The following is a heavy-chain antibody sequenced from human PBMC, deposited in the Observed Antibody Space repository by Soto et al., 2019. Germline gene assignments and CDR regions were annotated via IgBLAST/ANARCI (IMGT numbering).Heavy chain of an antibody. D-gene: IGHD4-17*01. J-gene: IGHJ5*02. Sequence: QVQLVESGGGVVQPGRSPRLSCAASGFTFSSYAMHWVRQAPGKGLEWVAAISYDGTYVYYADSVKGRFTISRDNYKNTLYLQMSSLRAEDTAMYYCAVGYGGSRRNWFDPWGHGTLVTVSS. V-gene: IGHV3-30-3*01. CDR1: GFTFSSYA. CDR3: AVGYGGSRRNWFDP. CDR2: ISYDGTYV.